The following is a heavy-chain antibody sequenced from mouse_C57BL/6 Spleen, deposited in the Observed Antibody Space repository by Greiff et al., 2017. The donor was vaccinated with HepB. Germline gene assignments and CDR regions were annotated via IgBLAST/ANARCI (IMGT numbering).Heavy chain of an antibody. CDR1: GYTFTSYW. D-gene: IGHD2-4*01. Sequence: VHVKQSGTVLARPGASVKMSCKTSGYTFTSYWMHWVKQRPGQGLEWIGAIYPGNSDTSYNQKFKGKAKLTAVTSASTAYMELSSLTNEDSAVYYCTRGDYDRGYFDVWGTGTTVTVSS. CDR2: IYPGNSDT. CDR3: TRGDYDRGYFDV. J-gene: IGHJ1*03. V-gene: IGHV1-5*01.